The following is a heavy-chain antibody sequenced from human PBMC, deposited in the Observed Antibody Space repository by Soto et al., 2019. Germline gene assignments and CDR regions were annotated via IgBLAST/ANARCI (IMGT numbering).Heavy chain of an antibody. CDR2: ISAHNGNK. Sequence: ASVKVSCKASGYTFTNYGINWVRQAPGHGLEWMGWISAHNGNKRFAQKFQGRVTMTTDASTSTAYMELRNLRSDDTAVYYCAKPNSVNYYDASGYHDAFDFWGQGTMVTVSS. CDR3: AKPNSVNYYDASGYHDAFDF. CDR1: GYTFTNYG. J-gene: IGHJ3*01. D-gene: IGHD3-22*01. V-gene: IGHV1-18*04.